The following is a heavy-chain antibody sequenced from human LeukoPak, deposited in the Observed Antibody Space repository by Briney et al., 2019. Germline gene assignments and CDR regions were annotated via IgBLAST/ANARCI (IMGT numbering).Heavy chain of an antibody. CDR1: GYTFTSYG. V-gene: IGHV1-18*01. CDR2: ISGYNGNT. J-gene: IGHJ3*02. D-gene: IGHD1-26*01. Sequence: ASVKVSCKASGYTFTSYGINWVRQAPGQGLEWMGWISGYNGNTDYAQKFQGRVTMTTDTSTSTAYMELRSLRSDDTALYYCARDLILVGATIAFDIWGQGTMVTVSS. CDR3: ARDLILVGATIAFDI.